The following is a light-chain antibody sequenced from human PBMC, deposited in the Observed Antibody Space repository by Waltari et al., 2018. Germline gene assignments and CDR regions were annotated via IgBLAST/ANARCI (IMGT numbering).Light chain of an antibody. CDR2: GNS. J-gene: IGLJ2*01. Sequence: QPPSVSGAPGQRVTISCTGSSSNIGAGYDVHWYQLLPGTAPKLLIYGNSNRPSGVPDRFSGSKSGTSASLAITGLQAEDEAGYYCQSYDSSLSGSVFGGG. CDR1: SSNIGAGYD. CDR3: QSYDSSLSGSV. V-gene: IGLV1-40*01.